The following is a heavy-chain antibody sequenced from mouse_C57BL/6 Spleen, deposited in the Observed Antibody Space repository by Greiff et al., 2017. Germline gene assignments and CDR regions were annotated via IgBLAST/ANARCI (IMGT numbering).Heavy chain of an antibody. V-gene: IGHV5-9*01. J-gene: IGHJ1*03. Sequence: EVMLVESGGGLVKPGGSLKLSCAASGFTFSSYTMSWVRQTPEKRLEWVATISGGGGNTYYPDSVKGRFTLSRDNAKNTLYLQMSSLRSEDTALYYCARRDTTVVANWYFDVWGTGTTVTVSS. D-gene: IGHD1-1*01. CDR2: ISGGGGNT. CDR3: ARRDTTVVANWYFDV. CDR1: GFTFSSYT.